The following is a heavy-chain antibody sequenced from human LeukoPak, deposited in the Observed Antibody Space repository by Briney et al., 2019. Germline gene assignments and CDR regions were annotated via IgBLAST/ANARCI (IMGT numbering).Heavy chain of an antibody. J-gene: IGHJ5*02. CDR2: IIPILGIA. D-gene: IGHD1-26*01. Sequence: SVKVSCKASGGTFSSYAISWVRQAPGQGLEWMGRIIPILGIANYAQKFQGRDTITADKSTSTAYMELSSLRSEDTAVYYCASRDVVGANEFDPWGQGTLVTVSS. CDR3: ASRDVVGANEFDP. CDR1: GGTFSSYA. V-gene: IGHV1-69*04.